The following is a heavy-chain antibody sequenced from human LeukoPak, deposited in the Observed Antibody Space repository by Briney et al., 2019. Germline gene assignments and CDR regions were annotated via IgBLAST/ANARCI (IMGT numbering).Heavy chain of an antibody. Sequence: GGSLRLSCAVSGFNVIGNYMSWVRQTPGKGLECVSVIYSGGTTYYADSVKGRFTISRDNSKNTLYLQMNSLRAEDTAVYYCAKDRVGLAKIFDYWGQGTLVTVSS. J-gene: IGHJ4*02. V-gene: IGHV3-53*01. CDR3: AKDRVGLAKIFDY. CDR2: IYSGGTT. D-gene: IGHD3/OR15-3a*01. CDR1: GFNVIGNY.